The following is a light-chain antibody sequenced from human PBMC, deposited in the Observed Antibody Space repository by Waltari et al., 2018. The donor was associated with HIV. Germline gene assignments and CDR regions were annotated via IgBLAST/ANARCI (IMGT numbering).Light chain of an antibody. J-gene: IGLJ1*01. CDR3: QSADSSGTYV. CDR2: KDS. Sequence: SYELTQPPSVSVSQGQPARITCSGDALPQQYTYWYQQKPGQAPVLVIYKDSERPSGIPERFSGSSSGTTVTLTISGVQAEDEADYYCQSADSSGTYVFGTGTTVTVL. CDR1: ALPQQY. V-gene: IGLV3-25*03.